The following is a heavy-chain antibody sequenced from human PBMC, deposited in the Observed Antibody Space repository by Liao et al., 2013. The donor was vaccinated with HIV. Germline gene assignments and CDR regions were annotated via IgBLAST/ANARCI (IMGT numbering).Heavy chain of an antibody. CDR1: GGSFSGYY. V-gene: IGHV4-34*01. CDR2: IYYSGST. D-gene: IGHD6-19*01. J-gene: IGHJ1*01. CDR3: ARSGSFVGGWSRKSFQH. Sequence: QVQLQQWGAGLLKPSETLSLTCAVYGGSFSGYYWSWIRQPPGKGLEWIGSIYYSGSTYYNPSLKSRVTISVDTSKNQFSLKLSSVTAADTAVYYCARSGSFVGGWSRKSFQHWGQGTLVTVSS.